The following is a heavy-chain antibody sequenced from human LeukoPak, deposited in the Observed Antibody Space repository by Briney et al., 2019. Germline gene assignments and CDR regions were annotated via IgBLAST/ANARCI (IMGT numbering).Heavy chain of an antibody. J-gene: IGHJ6*04. CDR2: MNPNSGNT. D-gene: IGHD5-24*01. V-gene: IGHV1-8*01. Sequence: ASVKVSCKASGYTFTSYDINWVRQATGQGLEWMGWMNPNSGNTGYAQKFQGRVTMTRNTSISTAYMELSSLRSEDTAVYYCARGWRGYTPRYDYYSYGMDVWGKGPTVTVP. CDR1: GYTFTSYD. CDR3: ARGWRGYTPRYDYYSYGMDV.